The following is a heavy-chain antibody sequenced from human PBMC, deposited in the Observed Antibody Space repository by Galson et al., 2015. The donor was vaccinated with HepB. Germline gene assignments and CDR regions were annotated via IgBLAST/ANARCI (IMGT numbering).Heavy chain of an antibody. CDR2: ISGSGGST. D-gene: IGHD3-10*01. V-gene: IGHV3-23*01. CDR1: GFTFSSYA. J-gene: IGHJ4*02. Sequence: SLRLSCAASGFTFSSYAMSWVRQAPGKGLEWVSAISGSGGSTYYADSVKGRFTISRDNSKNTLYLQMNSLRAEDTAVYYCAKDRVGEHMVRGVIITIEEYYFDYWGQGTLVTVSS. CDR3: AKDRVGEHMVRGVIITIEEYYFDY.